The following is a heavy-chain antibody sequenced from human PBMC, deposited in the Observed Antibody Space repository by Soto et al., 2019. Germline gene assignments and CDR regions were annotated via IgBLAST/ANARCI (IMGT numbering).Heavy chain of an antibody. D-gene: IGHD3-16*01. CDR1: GGSFSGYY. J-gene: IGHJ3*02. CDR2: INHSGST. CDR3: ARPITPPAFDI. V-gene: IGHV4-34*01. Sequence: SETLSLTCAVYGGSFSGYYWSWIRQPPGKGLEWIGEINHSGSTNYNPSLKSRVTISVDTSKNQFSLKLSSVTAADTAVYYCARPITPPAFDIWGQGTMVTVS.